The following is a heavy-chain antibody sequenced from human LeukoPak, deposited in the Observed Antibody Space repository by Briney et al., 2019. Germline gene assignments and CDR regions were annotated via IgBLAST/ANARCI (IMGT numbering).Heavy chain of an antibody. Sequence: SETLSLTCTVSGGSISSGGYYWSWIPQHPGKGLEWIGYIYYSGSTYYNPSLKSRVTISVDTSKNQFSLKPSSVTAADTAVYYCARGVPYDILTGYYECWFDPWGQGTLVTVSS. CDR3: ARGVPYDILTGYYECWFDP. J-gene: IGHJ5*02. V-gene: IGHV4-31*03. CDR1: GGSISSGGYY. D-gene: IGHD3-9*01. CDR2: IYYSGST.